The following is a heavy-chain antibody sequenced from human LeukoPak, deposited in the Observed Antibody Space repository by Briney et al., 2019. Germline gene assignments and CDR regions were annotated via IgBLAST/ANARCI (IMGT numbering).Heavy chain of an antibody. D-gene: IGHD4-17*01. V-gene: IGHV4-34*01. Sequence: NPSETLSLTCAVYGGSFSGYYWSWIRQPPGKGLEWIGEINHSGSTNYNPSLKSRVTISVDTSKNQFSLKLSSVAAADTAVYYCARSYGDYMGENDYWGQGTLVTVSS. CDR2: INHSGST. CDR1: GGSFSGYY. CDR3: ARSYGDYMGENDY. J-gene: IGHJ4*02.